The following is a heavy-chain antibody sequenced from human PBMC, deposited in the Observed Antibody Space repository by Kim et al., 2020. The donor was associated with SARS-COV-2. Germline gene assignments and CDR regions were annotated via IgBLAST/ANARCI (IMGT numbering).Heavy chain of an antibody. CDR1: GYSFTSYW. V-gene: IGHV5-51*01. J-gene: IGHJ4*02. D-gene: IGHD3-10*01. CDR3: ARGRSLGFGELLSMGPFDY. CDR2: IYPCDSDT. Sequence: GESLKISCKGSGYSFTSYWIGWVRQMPGEGLGWMGIIYPCDSDTRYSPSFQGQVTIPADKSISTAYRQWSSLKASDTAMYYCARGRSLGFGELLSMGPFDYWGQGTLVTVSS.